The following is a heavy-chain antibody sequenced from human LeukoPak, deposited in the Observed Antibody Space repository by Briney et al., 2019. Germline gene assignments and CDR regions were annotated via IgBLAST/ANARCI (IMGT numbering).Heavy chain of an antibody. Sequence: GRSMRLSCAPSGFTFDNFAMTWVRQAPGKGLEWVSEITGSGGSTYYADSVKGRFTISRDNSKNTLYLQMNSLRAEDTAIYYCARELFDLDDWGQVILVTVSS. D-gene: IGHD3-10*01. CDR3: ARELFDLDD. CDR2: ITGSGGST. CDR1: GFTFDNFA. V-gene: IGHV3-23*01. J-gene: IGHJ4*02.